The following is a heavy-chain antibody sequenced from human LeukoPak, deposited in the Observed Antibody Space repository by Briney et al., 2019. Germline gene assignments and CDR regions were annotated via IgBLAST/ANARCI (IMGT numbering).Heavy chain of an antibody. CDR2: IYYSGST. D-gene: IGHD3-22*01. V-gene: IGHV4-59*08. Sequence: SETLSLTCTVSGGSISSYYWSWIRQPPGKGLEWIGHIYYSGSTNYNPSLKSRVTISVDTSKNQFSLKLNSVTAADTAVYYCARLPYPYDSSGSPPLDYWGQGTLVTVSS. CDR3: ARLPYPYDSSGSPPLDY. CDR1: GGSISSYY. J-gene: IGHJ4*02.